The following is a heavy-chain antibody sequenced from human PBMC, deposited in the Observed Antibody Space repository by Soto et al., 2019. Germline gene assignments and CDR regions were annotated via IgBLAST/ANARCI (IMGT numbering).Heavy chain of an antibody. V-gene: IGHV2-5*01. J-gene: IGHJ4*02. CDR1: GFSLSTTGVG. Sequence: QITLRASGPTLVKPTQPLTLTCTFSGFSLSTTGVGVGWIRQTPGKALEWLAFIYWNDDKRYKVFLNNRLTITGDTSNNQVVLALTDMGPMDTATYYCVLRVLAAQQIDYWGQGTRVTVSS. CDR2: IYWNDDK. CDR3: VLRVLAAQQIDY.